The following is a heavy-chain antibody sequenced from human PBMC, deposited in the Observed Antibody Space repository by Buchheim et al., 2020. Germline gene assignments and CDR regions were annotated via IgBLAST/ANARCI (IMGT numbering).Heavy chain of an antibody. CDR3: ARDKGSKHLGVVVTAILDY. V-gene: IGHV1-2*02. J-gene: IGHJ4*02. D-gene: IGHD2-21*02. Sequence: QVQLVQFGAEVKKPGASVKVSCKASGYTFTGYYMHWVRQAPGQGLEWMGWINPNSGGTNYAQKFQGRVTMTRDPSISTASMELSRLRSDDTAVYYCARDKGSKHLGVVVTAILDYWGQGTL. CDR1: GYTFTGYY. CDR2: INPNSGGT.